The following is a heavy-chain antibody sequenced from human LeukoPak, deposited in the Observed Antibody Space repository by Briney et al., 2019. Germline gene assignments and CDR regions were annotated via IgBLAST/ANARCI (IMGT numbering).Heavy chain of an antibody. CDR2: ISYDGSNK. J-gene: IGHJ4*02. CDR1: GFTFSSYA. CDR3: ARVPGNPLSSGYDLGDY. D-gene: IGHD5-12*01. Sequence: GGSLRLSCAASGFTFSSYAMHWVRQAPGKGLEWVAVISYDGSNKYYADSVKGRFTISRDNSKNTLYLQMNSLRAEDTAVYYCARVPGNPLSSGYDLGDYWGQGTLVTVSS. V-gene: IGHV3-30-3*01.